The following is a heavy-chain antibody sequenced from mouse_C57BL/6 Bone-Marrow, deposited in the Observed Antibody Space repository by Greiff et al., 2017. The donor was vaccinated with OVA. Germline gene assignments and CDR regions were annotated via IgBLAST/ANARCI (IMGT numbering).Heavy chain of an antibody. CDR2: FYPGSGSI. CDR1: GYTFTEYT. CDR3: ARHERITTDRYFDY. V-gene: IGHV1-62-2*01. J-gene: IGHJ2*01. D-gene: IGHD1-1*01. Sequence: VMLVESGAELVKPGASVKLSCKASGYTFTEYTIHWVKQRSGQGLEWIGWFYPGSGSIKYNEKFKDKATLTADKSSSTVYMELSRLTSEESSVYFGARHERITTDRYFDYWGQGTTLTVSS.